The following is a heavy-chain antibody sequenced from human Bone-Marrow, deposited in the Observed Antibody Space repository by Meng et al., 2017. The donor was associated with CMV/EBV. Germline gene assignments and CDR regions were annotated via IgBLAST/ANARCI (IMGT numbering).Heavy chain of an antibody. CDR2: VYYSGHT. Sequence: SETLSLTCTVSGGSVSSGSYYWSWIRQPPGKGLEWIGYVYYSGHTNYNPSLKSRVTISLDTSKSQFSLKLSSVTAADTAVYYCARGRDFWSGLDYYYGMDVWGQGTTVTVSS. J-gene: IGHJ6*02. CDR3: ARGRDFWSGLDYYYGMDV. D-gene: IGHD3-3*01. CDR1: GGSVSSGSYY. V-gene: IGHV4-61*01.